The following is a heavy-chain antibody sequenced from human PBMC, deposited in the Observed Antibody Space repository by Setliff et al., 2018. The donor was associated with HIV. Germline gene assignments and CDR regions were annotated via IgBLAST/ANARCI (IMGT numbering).Heavy chain of an antibody. CDR1: GFSFSDYY. V-gene: IGHV3-11*01. CDR3: ARFANYYHTSGYGWFDP. CDR2: ISDSDTDI. Sequence: AGGSLRLSCAAFGFSFSDYYMSWIRQAPGKGLECISYISDSDTDIYYADSVRGRFTISRDNAKNSLYLQMNSLRAEDTAVYYCARFANYYHTSGYGWFDPWGQGTLVTVSS. D-gene: IGHD3-22*01. J-gene: IGHJ5*02.